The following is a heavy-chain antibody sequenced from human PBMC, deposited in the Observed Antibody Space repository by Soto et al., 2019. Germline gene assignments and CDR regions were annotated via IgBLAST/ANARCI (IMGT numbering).Heavy chain of an antibody. V-gene: IGHV1-69*06. D-gene: IGHD3-22*01. CDR1: GGTFSSST. J-gene: IGHJ3*02. CDR3: AREVYFFHSRAYKSFDI. CDR2: ISPIFGTA. Sequence: QVQLVQSGAEVKKPGTSVKVSCKGSGGTFSSSTIIWVRQSPGQGLEWMGGISPIFGTANYAQKFQGRVTITADKAANTVYLKLSSLRSDDTALHYFAREVYFFHSRAYKSFDIWGQGTTVTVSS.